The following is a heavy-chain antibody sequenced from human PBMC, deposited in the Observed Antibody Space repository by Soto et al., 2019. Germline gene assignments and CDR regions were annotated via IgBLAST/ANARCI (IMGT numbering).Heavy chain of an antibody. V-gene: IGHV3-30-3*01. J-gene: IGHJ4*02. CDR2: ISYDGSNK. CDR3: ARPPDSSYYDILTGYYSPVDY. Sequence: GGSLRLSCAASGFTFSSYAMHWVRQAPGKGLEWVAVISYDGSNKYYADSVKGRFTISRDNSKNTLYLQMNSLRAEDTAVYYCARPPDSSYYDILTGYYSPVDYWGQGTLVTVS. D-gene: IGHD3-9*01. CDR1: GFTFSSYA.